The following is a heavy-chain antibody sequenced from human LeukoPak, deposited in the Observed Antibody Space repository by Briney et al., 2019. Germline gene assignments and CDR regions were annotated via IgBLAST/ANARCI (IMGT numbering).Heavy chain of an antibody. D-gene: IGHD3-10*01. J-gene: IGHJ4*02. CDR2: ISGSGGST. Sequence: GGSLRLSCAASGFTFSSFAMRWVRQAPGKGLEWVSTISGSGGSTYYADSVKGRFTISRDNSKNTLYLQMNSLRAEDTAVYYCAKDLDCRLWFGELSGGQGTLVTVSS. CDR1: GFTFSSFA. CDR3: AKDLDCRLWFGELS. V-gene: IGHV3-23*01.